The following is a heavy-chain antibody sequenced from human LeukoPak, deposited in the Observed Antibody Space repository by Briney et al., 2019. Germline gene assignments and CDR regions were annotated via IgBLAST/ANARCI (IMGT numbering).Heavy chain of an antibody. CDR1: GGTFSSYA. J-gene: IGHJ3*02. CDR3: ARDTDDLDI. V-gene: IGHV1-69*04. Sequence: SVKVSCKASGGTFSSYAISWVRQAPGQGLEWMGRIIPILGITNYAQKFQGRVTVTADKSTSTAYMELSSLRSEDTAVYYCARDTDDLDIWGQGTMVTVSS. CDR2: IIPILGIT.